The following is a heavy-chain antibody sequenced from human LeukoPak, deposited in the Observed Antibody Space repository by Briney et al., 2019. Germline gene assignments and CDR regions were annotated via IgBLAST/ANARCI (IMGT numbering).Heavy chain of an antibody. J-gene: IGHJ4*02. CDR1: GYSFTNYW. V-gene: IGHV5-51*01. D-gene: IGHD2-2*01. Sequence: GESLKISCKASGYSFTNYWIGWVRQMPGKGLEWMGIIYPGDSETTYSPPFQGQVTISADKSITTTNLQWSSLKASDTAMYYCARGRGYCSSSSCYDFDYWGQGTLVTVPS. CDR2: IYPGDSET. CDR3: ARGRGYCSSSSCYDFDY.